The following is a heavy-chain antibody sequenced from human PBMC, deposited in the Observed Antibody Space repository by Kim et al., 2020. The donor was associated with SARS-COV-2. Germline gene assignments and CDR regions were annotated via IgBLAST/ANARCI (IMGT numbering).Heavy chain of an antibody. Sequence: GESLKISCKGSGYSFTSYWISWVRQMPGKGLEWMGRIDPSDSYTNYSPSFQGHVTISADKSISTAYLQWSSLKASDTAMYYCARHEVVAVGYYYGMDVWGQGTTVTVSS. J-gene: IGHJ6*02. CDR3: ARHEVVAVGYYYGMDV. D-gene: IGHD2-15*01. V-gene: IGHV5-10-1*01. CDR1: GYSFTSYW. CDR2: IDPSDSYT.